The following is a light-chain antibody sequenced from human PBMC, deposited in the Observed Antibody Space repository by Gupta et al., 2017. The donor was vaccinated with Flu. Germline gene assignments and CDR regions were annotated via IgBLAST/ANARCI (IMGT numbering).Light chain of an antibody. CDR2: GAS. Sequence: ETVMTQFPVTLSVSPGERATLSCRASQSVSSNLAWYQQKPGQVPRRLIHGASTRATGIPARFSGSGSWTEFTLTISSLQSEDFAVYYWQQDNSWPRTCGRGTKVEIK. J-gene: IGKJ1*01. CDR3: QQDNSWPRT. CDR1: QSVSSN. V-gene: IGKV3-15*01.